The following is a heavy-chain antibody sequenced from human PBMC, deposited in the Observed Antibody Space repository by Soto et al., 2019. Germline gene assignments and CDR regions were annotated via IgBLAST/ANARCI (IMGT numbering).Heavy chain of an antibody. CDR3: ARVIVVVPAALHGDYYGMDV. D-gene: IGHD2-2*01. V-gene: IGHV5-51*01. J-gene: IGHJ6*02. CDR1: GYSFTSYW. CDR2: IYPGDSDT. Sequence: GESLKISCKGSGYSFTSYWIGWVRQMPGEGLEWMGIIYPGDSDTRYSPSFQGQVTISADKSISTAYLQWSSLKASDTAMYYCARVIVVVPAALHGDYYGMDVWGQGTTVTVSS.